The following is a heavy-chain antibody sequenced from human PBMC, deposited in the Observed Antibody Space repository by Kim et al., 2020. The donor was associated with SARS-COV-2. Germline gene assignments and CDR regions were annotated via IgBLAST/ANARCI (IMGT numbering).Heavy chain of an antibody. D-gene: IGHD3-10*01. Sequence: GGSLRLSCAASGFTFSSYAMSWVRQAPGKGLEWVSAISGSGGSTYYADSVKGRFTISRDNSKNTLYLQMNSLRAEDTAVYYCAKGRGETPVLWFCMDVWGQGTTVTVSS. V-gene: IGHV3-23*01. CDR3: AKGRGETPVLWFCMDV. CDR1: GFTFSSYA. CDR2: ISGSGGST. J-gene: IGHJ6*02.